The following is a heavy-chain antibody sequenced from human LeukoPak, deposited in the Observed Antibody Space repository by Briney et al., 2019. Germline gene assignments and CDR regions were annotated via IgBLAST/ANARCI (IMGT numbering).Heavy chain of an antibody. CDR1: GFTFSSYA. CDR2: ISYDGSNK. Sequence: GGSLRLFCAASGFTFSSYAMHWVRQAPGKGLEGVAVISYDGSNKYYAGSVKGRFTISRDNSKNTLYLQMNSLRAEDTAVYYCARGPCPSSTSCYGAEYFQHWGQGTLVTVSS. CDR3: ARGPCPSSTSCYGAEYFQH. D-gene: IGHD2-2*01. V-gene: IGHV3-30-3*01. J-gene: IGHJ1*01.